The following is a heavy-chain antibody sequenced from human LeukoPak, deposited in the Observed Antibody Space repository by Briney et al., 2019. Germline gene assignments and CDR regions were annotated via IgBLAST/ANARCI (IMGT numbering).Heavy chain of an antibody. D-gene: IGHD3-22*01. CDR2: IYTSGST. CDR1: GGAISSGSYY. V-gene: IGHV4-61*02. Sequence: SETLSLTCTVSGGAISSGSYYWSWIRQPAGQGLEWIGRIYTSGSTNYHPSLNRRNTISVDASKNQFSLKLSSVTAADTAVYYCARVVFYDSSGYRYYYYMDVWGKGTTGTVSS. CDR3: ARVVFYDSSGYRYYYYMDV. J-gene: IGHJ6*03.